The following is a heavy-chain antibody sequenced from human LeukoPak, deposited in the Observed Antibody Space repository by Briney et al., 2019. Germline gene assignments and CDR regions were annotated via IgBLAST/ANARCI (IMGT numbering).Heavy chain of an antibody. J-gene: IGHJ5*02. CDR3: VRDDDSNCYDP. CDR2: INPKSGGT. CDR1: VYTFTDYY. D-gene: IGHD2-21*01. V-gene: IGHV1-2*02. Sequence: EASVKVSCKASVYTFTDYYIHWVRQAPGQGLEWMGEINPKSGGTAYAQRFQGRVTMTRDTSISTVYMELRSLRSDDTAMYYCVRDDDSNCYDPWGQGTPVTVSS.